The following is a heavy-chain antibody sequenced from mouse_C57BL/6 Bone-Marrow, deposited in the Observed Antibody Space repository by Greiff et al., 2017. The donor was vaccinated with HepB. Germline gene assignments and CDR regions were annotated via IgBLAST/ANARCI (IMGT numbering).Heavy chain of an antibody. CDR2: ISDGGSYT. CDR1: GFTFSSYA. V-gene: IGHV5-4*01. D-gene: IGHD3-3*01. Sequence: EVKLVESGGGLVKPGGSPKLSCAASGFTFSSYAMSWVRQTPEKRLEWVATISDGGSYTYYPDNVKGRFTISRDNAKNNLYLQMSHLKSEDTAMYYCARDRGRGFAYWGQGTLVTVSA. J-gene: IGHJ3*01. CDR3: ARDRGRGFAY.